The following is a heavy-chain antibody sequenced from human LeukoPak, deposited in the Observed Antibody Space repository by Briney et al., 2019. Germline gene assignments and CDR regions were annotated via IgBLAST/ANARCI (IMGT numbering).Heavy chain of an antibody. D-gene: IGHD2-15*01. CDR2: ISSSSSTI. CDR3: AGRYCSGGSCYYFDY. Sequence: GGSLRLSCAASGFTFSSCSMNWVRQAPGKGLEWLSYISSSSSTIYYADSVKGRFTISRDNAKNSLYLQMNSLRAEDTAVYYCAGRYCSGGSCYYFDYWGQGTLVTVSS. V-gene: IGHV3-48*04. CDR1: GFTFSSCS. J-gene: IGHJ4*02.